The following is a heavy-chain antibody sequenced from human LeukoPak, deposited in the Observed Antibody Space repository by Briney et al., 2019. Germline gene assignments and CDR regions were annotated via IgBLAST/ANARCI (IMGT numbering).Heavy chain of an antibody. J-gene: IGHJ4*02. CDR1: GFTFSGSA. CDR2: IRSKANSYAT. D-gene: IGHD6-19*01. CDR3: TRLYGSSGWTTGVVDY. V-gene: IGHV3-73*01. Sequence: PGRSLRLSCAASGFTFSGSAMHWVRQASGKGLEWVGRIRSKANSYATAYAASVKGRFTISRDDSKNTAYLQMNSLKTEDTAVYYCTRLYGSSGWTTGVVDYWGQGTLVTVSS.